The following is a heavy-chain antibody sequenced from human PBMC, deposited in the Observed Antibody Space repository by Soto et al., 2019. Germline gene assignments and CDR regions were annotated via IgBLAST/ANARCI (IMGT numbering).Heavy chain of an antibody. CDR1: GGSFNAYY. CDR2: INHSGNT. D-gene: IGHD2-21*01. V-gene: IGHV4-34*01. J-gene: IGHJ5*02. Sequence: SETLSLTCAVYGGSFNAYYWSWIRQPPGKGLERIGEINHSGNTNYNSALKSRVTISVDTPKNQFSLNLTSVTAADTAVYYCARVVVGPTNWFDPWGQGTLVTVSS. CDR3: ARVVVGPTNWFDP.